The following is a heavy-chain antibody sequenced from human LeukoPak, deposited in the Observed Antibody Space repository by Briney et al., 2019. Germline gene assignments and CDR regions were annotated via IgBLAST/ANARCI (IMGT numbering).Heavy chain of an antibody. CDR1: GFTFSSYA. D-gene: IGHD2-21*02. J-gene: IGHJ4*02. V-gene: IGHV3-23*01. CDR3: ARFRTWGDKAFDY. Sequence: GGSLRLSCAASGFTFSSYAMSWVRQAPGKGLEWVSSISGSGDSTYYGDSVKGRFTISRDSAKNSLYLQMNSLRAEDTAVYYCARFRTWGDKAFDYWGQGTLVTVSS. CDR2: ISGSGDST.